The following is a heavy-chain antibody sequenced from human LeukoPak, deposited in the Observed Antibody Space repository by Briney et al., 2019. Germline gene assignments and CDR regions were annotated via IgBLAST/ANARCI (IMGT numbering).Heavy chain of an antibody. V-gene: IGHV3-23*01. CDR3: AKLNLGEMAYFDS. CDR1: GFIFSSYV. J-gene: IGHJ4*02. Sequence: GGSLRLSCEASGFIFSSYVMGWVRQAPGKGLEWVSSISVGGGDTFTADSVKGRFTITRENSKNTLYLQMMGLRVEDTTIYYCAKLNLGEMAYFDSWGQGILVTVSS. CDR2: ISVGGGDT. D-gene: IGHD2-21*01.